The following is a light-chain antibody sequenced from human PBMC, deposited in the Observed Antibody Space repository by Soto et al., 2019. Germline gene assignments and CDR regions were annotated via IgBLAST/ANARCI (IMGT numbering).Light chain of an antibody. CDR2: DTS. V-gene: IGKV3-11*01. CDR3: HQRSNWPLT. Sequence: EIVLTQSPATLSLSPGERATLSCRASQTISSYLAWYQHKPGQAPKLLIYDTSNRATGIPARFSGSESGTDFTLTISSLEPEDFAVYYCHQRSNWPLTFGRGTKVDIK. CDR1: QTISSY. J-gene: IGKJ4*01.